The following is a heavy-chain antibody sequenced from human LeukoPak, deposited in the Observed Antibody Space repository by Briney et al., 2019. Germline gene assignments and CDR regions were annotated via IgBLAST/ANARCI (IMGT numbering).Heavy chain of an antibody. CDR3: ARTYYDFWSGYQPSNWFDP. D-gene: IGHD3-3*01. CDR2: INPNSGDT. J-gene: IGHJ5*02. Sequence: ASVKVSCKASGYTFTDYYLHWVRQAPGQGLEWMGWINPNSGDTKYAQNFQGRVTMTGDTSISTAYMELSGLTSDDTAVYYCARTYYDFWSGYQPSNWFDPWGQGTLVTVSS. V-gene: IGHV1-2*02. CDR1: GYTFTDYY.